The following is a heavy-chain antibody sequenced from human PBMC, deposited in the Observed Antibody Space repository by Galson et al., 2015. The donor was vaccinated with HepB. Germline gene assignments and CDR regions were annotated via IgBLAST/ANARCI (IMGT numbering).Heavy chain of an antibody. CDR3: ARVFRASYRYCSGGSCPSAAFDI. CDR2: IIPIFGTA. CDR1: GGTFSSYA. Sequence: SVKVSCKASGGTFSSYAISWVRQAPGQGLEWMGGIIPIFGTANYAQKFQGRVTITADESTSTAYMELSSLRSEDTAVYYCARVFRASYRYCSGGSCPSAAFDIWGQGTMVTVSS. D-gene: IGHD2-15*01. V-gene: IGHV1-69*13. J-gene: IGHJ3*02.